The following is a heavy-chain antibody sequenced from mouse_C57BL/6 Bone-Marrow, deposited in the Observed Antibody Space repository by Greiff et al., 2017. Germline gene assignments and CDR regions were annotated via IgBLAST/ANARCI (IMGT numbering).Heavy chain of an antibody. V-gene: IGHV1-52*01. CDR2: IVPSDSEP. Sequence: VQLQQPGAELVRPGSSVKLSCKASGYTFTSYWLYWVKQRPIQGLEWIGNIVPSDSEPHYNQKFKDKTTLTVDKSSSTAYMQRSSLTSEDSAVYCCARSSFISNYEAYWGQGTLVTVSA. D-gene: IGHD2-5*01. J-gene: IGHJ3*01. CDR1: GYTFTSYW. CDR3: ARSSFISNYEAY.